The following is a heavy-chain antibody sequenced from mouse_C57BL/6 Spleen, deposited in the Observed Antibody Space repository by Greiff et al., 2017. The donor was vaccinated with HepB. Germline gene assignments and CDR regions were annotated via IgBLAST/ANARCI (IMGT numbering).Heavy chain of an antibody. D-gene: IGHD1-1*02. CDR1: GFSLTSYG. V-gene: IGHV2-6*03. J-gene: IGHJ4*01. CDR2: IWSDGST. CDR3: ARFYGPYYYAMDY. Sequence: QVQLKESGPGLVAPSQSLSITCTVSGFSLTSYGVHWVRQPPGKGLEWLVVIWSDGSTTYNSALKSRLSISKDNSKSQVFLKMNSLQTDDTAMYYCARFYGPYYYAMDYWGQGTSVTVSS.